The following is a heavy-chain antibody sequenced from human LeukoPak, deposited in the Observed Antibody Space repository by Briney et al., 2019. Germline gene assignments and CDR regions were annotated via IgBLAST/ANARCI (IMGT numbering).Heavy chain of an antibody. Sequence: PGGSLRLSCAASGFTFSSYSMNWVRQAPGKGLEWVSSISSSSSYIYYADSVKGRFTISRDNAKNSLYLQMNSPRAEDTAVYYCARTGVPSDAFDIWGQGTMVTVSS. CDR1: GFTFSSYS. CDR2: ISSSSSYI. V-gene: IGHV3-21*01. CDR3: ARTGVPSDAFDI. J-gene: IGHJ3*02. D-gene: IGHD1-1*01.